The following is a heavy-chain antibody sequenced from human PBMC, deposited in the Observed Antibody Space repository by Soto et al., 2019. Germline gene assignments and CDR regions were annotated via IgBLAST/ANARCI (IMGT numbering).Heavy chain of an antibody. CDR2: FDPEDGET. V-gene: IGHV1-24*01. D-gene: IGHD1-7*01. Sequence: ASVKVSCKVSGYTLTELSMHWVRQAPGKGLGWMGGFDPEDGETIYAQKFQGRVTMTEDTSTDTAYMELSSLRSEDTAVYYCATVITGTPKYSWFDPWGQGTLVTVSS. J-gene: IGHJ5*02. CDR1: GYTLTELS. CDR3: ATVITGTPKYSWFDP.